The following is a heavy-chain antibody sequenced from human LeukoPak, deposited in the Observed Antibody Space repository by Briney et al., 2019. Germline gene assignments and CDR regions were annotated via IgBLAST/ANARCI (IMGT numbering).Heavy chain of an antibody. D-gene: IGHD6-19*01. CDR1: GGSFSGYY. CDR3: ARDLYSSGWYGRGFYFDY. V-gene: IGHV4-34*01. Sequence: PSETLSLTCAVYGGSFSGYYWSWIRQPPGKGLEWIGEINHSGSTNYNPSLKSRVTISVDTSKNQFSLKLSSVTAADTAVYYCARDLYSSGWYGRGFYFDYWDQGTLVTVSS. CDR2: INHSGST. J-gene: IGHJ4*02.